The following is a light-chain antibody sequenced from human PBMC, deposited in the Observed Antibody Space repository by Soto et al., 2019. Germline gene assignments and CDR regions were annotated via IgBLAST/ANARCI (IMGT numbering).Light chain of an antibody. V-gene: IGLV2-8*01. CDR1: SSDVGGYNY. CDR2: DVI. J-gene: IGLJ3*02. Sequence: QSVLTQPPSASGSPGQSVTISCAGTSSDVGGYNYVSWYQHHPGRAPKLIIYDVIERPSGVPDRFSASKSGNTASLTVSGLQAEDEADYYCSSYAGSKNWVFGGGTKVTVL. CDR3: SSYAGSKNWV.